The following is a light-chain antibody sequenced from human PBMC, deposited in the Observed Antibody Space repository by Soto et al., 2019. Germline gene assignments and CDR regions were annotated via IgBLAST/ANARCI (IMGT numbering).Light chain of an antibody. Sequence: EIVLTQSPGTLSLSPGERATLSCRASQSVSSSYLAWYQQKPGQAPRLLIYGASSRATGIPDRFSGSGSGTDFTLTISRLEPEDFAVYYCQQDGSSPWTFGQGTKVENK. CDR1: QSVSSSY. V-gene: IGKV3-20*01. CDR3: QQDGSSPWT. J-gene: IGKJ1*01. CDR2: GAS.